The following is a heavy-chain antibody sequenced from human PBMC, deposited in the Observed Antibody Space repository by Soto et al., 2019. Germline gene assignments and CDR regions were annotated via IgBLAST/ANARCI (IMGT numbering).Heavy chain of an antibody. V-gene: IGHV4-59*11. CDR3: ARALSAYYDSSGLQMNWFDP. D-gene: IGHD3-22*01. Sequence: TRTVALGYISPHLGNRIRQYPGKGLEWLGHIYHSGSTNYNPSLRSRVIISLDRSKNQFSLKLSSVTAADRDMYYCARALSAYYDSSGLQMNWFDPWGQGTRVTDSS. J-gene: IGHJ5*02. CDR2: IYHSGST. CDR1: LGYISPHL.